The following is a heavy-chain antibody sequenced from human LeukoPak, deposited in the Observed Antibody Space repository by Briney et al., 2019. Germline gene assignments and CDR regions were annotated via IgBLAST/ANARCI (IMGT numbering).Heavy chain of an antibody. Sequence: SVKVSCKASGYTFTGYYMHWVRQAPGQGLEWMGWINPNSGGTNYAQKFQGRVTMTRDTSISTAYMELSRLRSDDTAVYYCARESRAAAGKEYFQHWGQGTLVTVSS. J-gene: IGHJ1*01. CDR2: INPNSGGT. D-gene: IGHD6-13*01. CDR3: ARESRAAAGKEYFQH. CDR1: GYTFTGYY. V-gene: IGHV1-2*02.